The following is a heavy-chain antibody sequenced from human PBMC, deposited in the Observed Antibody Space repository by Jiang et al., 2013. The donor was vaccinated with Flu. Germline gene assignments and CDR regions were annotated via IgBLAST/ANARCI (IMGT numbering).Heavy chain of an antibody. Sequence: LEWVSGINWNGGSTGYADSVKGRFTISRDNAKNSLYLQMNSLRAEDTALYYCASGGYSSGEAYFDYWGQGTLVTVSS. V-gene: IGHV3-20*03. J-gene: IGHJ4*02. D-gene: IGHD6-19*01. CDR3: ASGGYSSGEAYFDY. CDR2: INWNGGST.